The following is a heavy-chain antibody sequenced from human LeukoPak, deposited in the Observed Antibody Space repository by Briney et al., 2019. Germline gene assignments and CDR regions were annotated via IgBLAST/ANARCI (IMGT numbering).Heavy chain of an antibody. D-gene: IGHD5-18*01. CDR1: GYTFTSYG. CDR2: ISAYNGNA. CDR3: ASAFVDTVIAIDD. V-gene: IGHV1-18*01. Sequence: ASVHVSYRASGYTFTSYGSRGVRQAPGQGLEWMGWISAYNGNANYAQKFQDRVTMTTDTPTSTAYMELRSLRSDDTAVYYWASAFVDTVIAIDDWGKGTLVTVSS. J-gene: IGHJ4*02.